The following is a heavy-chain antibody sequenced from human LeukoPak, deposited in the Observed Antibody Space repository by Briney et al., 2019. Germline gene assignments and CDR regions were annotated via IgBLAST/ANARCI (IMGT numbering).Heavy chain of an antibody. Sequence: EGSLRLSCAASGFTFSSYEMNWVRQAPGKGLEWVSYISSSGSTIYYADSVKGRFTISRDNAKNSLYLQMNSLRAEDTAVYYCARLKGSGSYNSYYYYMDVWGKGTTVTISS. CDR2: ISSSGSTI. J-gene: IGHJ6*03. CDR1: GFTFSSYE. V-gene: IGHV3-48*03. D-gene: IGHD3-10*01. CDR3: ARLKGSGSYNSYYYYMDV.